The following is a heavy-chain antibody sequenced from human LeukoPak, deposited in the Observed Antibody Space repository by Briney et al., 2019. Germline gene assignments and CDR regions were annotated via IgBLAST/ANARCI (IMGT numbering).Heavy chain of an antibody. CDR1: GFTFSSYS. CDR3: ARGDGIVVVTAPTDSPHTIDY. CDR2: ISSSSSYI. J-gene: IGHJ4*02. V-gene: IGHV3-21*01. Sequence: GGSLRLSCAASGFTFSSYSMNWVRQAPGKGLEWVSSISSSSSYIYYADSVKGRFTISRDNAKNSLYLQMNSLRAEDTAVYYCARGDGIVVVTAPTDSPHTIDYWGQGTLVTVSS. D-gene: IGHD2-21*02.